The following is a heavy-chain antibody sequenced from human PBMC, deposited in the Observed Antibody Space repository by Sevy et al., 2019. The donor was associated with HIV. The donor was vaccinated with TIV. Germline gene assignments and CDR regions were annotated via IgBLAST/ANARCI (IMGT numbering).Heavy chain of an antibody. J-gene: IGHJ6*02. Sequence: ASVKVSCKASGYTFTSYDINCVRQATGQGLEWMGWMNPNSGNTGYAQKFQGRVTMTRNTSISTGYMELISLRSEDTAMYYCARGGDYCSSTSCYGRYYYYYGMDVWGQGTTVTVSS. CDR2: MNPNSGNT. CDR3: ARGGDYCSSTSCYGRYYYYYGMDV. D-gene: IGHD2-2*01. CDR1: GYTFTSYD. V-gene: IGHV1-8*01.